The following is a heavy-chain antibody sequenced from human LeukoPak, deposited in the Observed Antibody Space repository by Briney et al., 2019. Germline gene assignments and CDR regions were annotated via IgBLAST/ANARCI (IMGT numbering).Heavy chain of an antibody. CDR3: ACTPGWFDP. V-gene: IGHV4-59*08. CDR2: IYYSGST. Sequence: SETLSLTCAVYGGSFSGYYWSWIRQPPGKGLEWIGYIYYSGSTNYNPSLKSRVTISVDTSKNQFSLKLSSVTAADTAVYYCACTPGWFDPWGQGTLVTVSS. CDR1: GGSFSGYY. J-gene: IGHJ5*02. D-gene: IGHD7-27*01.